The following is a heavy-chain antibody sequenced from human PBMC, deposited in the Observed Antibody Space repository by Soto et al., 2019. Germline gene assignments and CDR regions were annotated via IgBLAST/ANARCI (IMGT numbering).Heavy chain of an antibody. CDR3: ARDGAGGVGATAREYYFDY. CDR2: IIPIFGTA. V-gene: IGHV1-69*13. D-gene: IGHD1-26*01. CDR1: GGTFSSYA. Sequence: SVKVSCKASGGTFSSYAISWVRQAPGQGLEWMGGIIPIFGTANYAQKFQGRVTITADESTSTAYMELSSLRSEDTAVYYCARDGAGGVGATAREYYFDYWGQGTLVTVSS. J-gene: IGHJ4*02.